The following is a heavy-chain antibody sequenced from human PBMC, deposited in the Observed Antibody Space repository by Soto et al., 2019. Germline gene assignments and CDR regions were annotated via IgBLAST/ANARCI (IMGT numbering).Heavy chain of an antibody. J-gene: IGHJ5*02. Sequence: GGSLRLSCAASGFTFSSYWMHWVRQAPGKGLVWVSRINSDGSSTSYADSVKGRFTISRDNAKNTLYLQMNSLRAEDTGVYYCARPGYSSSLSGAGPWGQGTLVTVSS. CDR1: GFTFSSYW. CDR3: ARPGYSSSLSGAGP. V-gene: IGHV3-74*01. D-gene: IGHD6-13*01. CDR2: INSDGSST.